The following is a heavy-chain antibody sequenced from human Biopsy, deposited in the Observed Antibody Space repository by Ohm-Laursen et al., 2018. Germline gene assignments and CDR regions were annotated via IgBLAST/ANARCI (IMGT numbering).Heavy chain of an antibody. D-gene: IGHD1-1*01. CDR1: GYTLNELS. CDR2: FAPENGKT. V-gene: IGHV1-24*01. J-gene: IGHJ4*02. Sequence: ASVKVSCKVSGYTLNELSMHWVRQVPGKGLEWMGGFAPENGKTVYAQNFQARVSLAEDTSTVTAYMELRSLRSEDTAVYYCAADINVWNVNYWGQGTQVTVSS. CDR3: AADINVWNVNY.